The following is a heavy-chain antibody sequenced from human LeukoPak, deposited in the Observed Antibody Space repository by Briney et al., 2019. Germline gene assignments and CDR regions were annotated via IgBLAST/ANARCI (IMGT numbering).Heavy chain of an antibody. CDR1: GYTFTSYD. V-gene: IGHV1-8*01. CDR2: MNPNSGTT. J-gene: IGHJ4*02. CDR3: ARGTSSSWVDY. Sequence: ASVKVSCKASGYTFTSYDINWVRQATGQGLEWMGWMNPNSGTTGYAQNFQGRVTMTRNTSITTVYMELSSLRSEDTAVYYCARGTSSSWVDYWGQGTLVTVSS. D-gene: IGHD6-13*01.